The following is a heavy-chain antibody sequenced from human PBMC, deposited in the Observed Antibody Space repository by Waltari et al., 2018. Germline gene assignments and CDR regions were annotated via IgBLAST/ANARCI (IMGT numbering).Heavy chain of an antibody. D-gene: IGHD4-17*01. CDR1: GYTFTSYG. CDR2: IMAYNGNT. Sequence: QVQLVQSGAEVKKPGASVKVSCKASGYTFTSYGISWVRQAPGQGLEWMGWIMAYNGNTNYAQKLQCRVTMTTDTSTSTAYMELRSLRSDDTAVYYCARQIGYGDYVPMYYFDYWGQGTLVTVSS. V-gene: IGHV1-18*01. J-gene: IGHJ4*02. CDR3: ARQIGYGDYVPMYYFDY.